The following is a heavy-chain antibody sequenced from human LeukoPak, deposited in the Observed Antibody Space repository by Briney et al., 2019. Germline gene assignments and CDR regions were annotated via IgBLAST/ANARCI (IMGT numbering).Heavy chain of an antibody. CDR1: GFTLSSYE. CDR3: ARDDSYYLGSGPHYFDN. Sequence: HPGGSLRLSCAASGFTLSSYEMNWVRQAPGKGLEWVSYISSSGSTIYYADSVKGRFTISRDNAKNSLYLQMNSLRAEDTAVYYCARDDSYYLGSGPHYFDNWGQGTLVTVSS. V-gene: IGHV3-48*03. J-gene: IGHJ4*02. D-gene: IGHD3-10*01. CDR2: ISSSGSTI.